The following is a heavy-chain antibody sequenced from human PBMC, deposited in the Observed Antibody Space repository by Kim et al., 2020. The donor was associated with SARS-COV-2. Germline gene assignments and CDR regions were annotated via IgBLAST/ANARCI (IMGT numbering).Heavy chain of an antibody. Sequence: GGSLRLSCVASGFTLSGYWMSWVRQAPGKGLEWVANIKQDGSEKYYVDSVEGRFTISRDNAKNSLDLQMNSLRAEDTALYYCARDRPYGSGKSFDSWGQGILVTVSS. CDR2: IKQDGSEK. J-gene: IGHJ4*02. CDR3: ARDRPYGSGKSFDS. V-gene: IGHV3-7*03. CDR1: GFTLSGYW. D-gene: IGHD3-10*01.